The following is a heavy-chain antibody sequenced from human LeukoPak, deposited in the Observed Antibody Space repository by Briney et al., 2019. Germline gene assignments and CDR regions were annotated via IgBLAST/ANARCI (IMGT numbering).Heavy chain of an antibody. D-gene: IGHD1-26*01. CDR1: GGSFSGYY. V-gene: IGHV4-34*01. CDR2: INHSGST. CDR3: ARPRVRSCIVGAPNWFDP. J-gene: IGHJ5*02. Sequence: SETLSLTCAVYGGSFSGYYWSWIRQPPGKGLEWIGEINHSGSTNYNPSLKSRVTISVDTSKNQFSLKLSSVTAADTAVYYCARPRVRSCIVGAPNWFDPWGQGTLVPVSS.